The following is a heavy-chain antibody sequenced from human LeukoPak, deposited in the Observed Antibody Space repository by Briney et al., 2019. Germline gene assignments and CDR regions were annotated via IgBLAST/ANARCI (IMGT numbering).Heavy chain of an antibody. CDR1: GVSTSSGDYY. CDR2: IYYSGSTYSGST. D-gene: IGHD3-10*01. CDR3: AATYGSVNYFYYYYGMAV. J-gene: IGHJ6*02. Sequence: PSETLSLTCTVSGVSTSSGDYYWSWIRQSSGKGLEWIGYIYYSGSTYSGSTYYNPSLKSRVVISVDTSKNQFSLRLSSVTAADTAVYYCAATYGSVNYFYYYYGMAVWGQGTTVTVSS. V-gene: IGHV4-30-4*01.